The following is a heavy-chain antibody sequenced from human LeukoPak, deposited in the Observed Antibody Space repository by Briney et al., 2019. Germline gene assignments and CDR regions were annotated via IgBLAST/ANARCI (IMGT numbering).Heavy chain of an antibody. CDR2: IRSKADNYAT. J-gene: IGHJ4*02. CDR3: TSGRYDGGGSDGY. D-gene: IGHD3-22*01. V-gene: IGHV3-73*01. CDR1: GFTFSGST. Sequence: GGSLRLSCAASGFTFSGSTMHWVRQASGKGLEWVGRIRSKADNYATAYAASVKGRFTISRDDSKNTAYLEMNSLKTEDTALYYCTSGRYDGGGSDGYWGQGTLVTVSS.